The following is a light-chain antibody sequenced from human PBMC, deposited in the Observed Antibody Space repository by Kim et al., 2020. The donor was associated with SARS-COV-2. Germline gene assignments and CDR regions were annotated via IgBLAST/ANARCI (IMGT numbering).Light chain of an antibody. CDR2: GKN. CDR3: ASWDSTGNPVYV. J-gene: IGLJ1*01. Sequence: SYELTQDPAVSVALGQTVTITCQGDSLRSFYASWYQQRPGQTPVLVMYGKNNRPSGIPDRFSGSSSGNTASLTITGAQAEDEADYYCASWDSTGNPVYVFGVGTKVTVL. CDR1: SLRSFY. V-gene: IGLV3-19*01.